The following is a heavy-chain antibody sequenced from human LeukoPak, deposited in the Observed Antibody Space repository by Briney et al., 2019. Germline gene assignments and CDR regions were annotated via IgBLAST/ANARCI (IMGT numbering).Heavy chain of an antibody. Sequence: GGSLRLSCAASGFTFSNYEMNWVRQAPGKGLEWVSYISRGGTTIHYADSVKGRFAISRDNAKNSLYLQMNSLRAEDTAAYYCASVEMALNYWGQGTLVTVSS. CDR2: ISRGGTTI. V-gene: IGHV3-48*03. CDR3: ASVEMALNY. J-gene: IGHJ4*02. D-gene: IGHD5-24*01. CDR1: GFTFSNYE.